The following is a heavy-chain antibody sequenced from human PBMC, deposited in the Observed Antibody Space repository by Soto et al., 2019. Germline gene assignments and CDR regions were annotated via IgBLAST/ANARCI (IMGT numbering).Heavy chain of an antibody. J-gene: IGHJ4*02. V-gene: IGHV1-46*01. CDR1: GYIFTSYY. Sequence: QVQLVQSGAEVKKPGASVKVSCKASGYIFTSYYMHWVRQAPGQGLEWMGIINPSSSTTTYAQKSRGRGAMTRDTSTSTVYLDLSSLRSEDTAVYYCARAPRLTYADYGIFDYWGQGTLVTVSS. CDR3: ARAPRLTYADYGIFDY. D-gene: IGHD4-17*01. CDR2: INPSSSTT.